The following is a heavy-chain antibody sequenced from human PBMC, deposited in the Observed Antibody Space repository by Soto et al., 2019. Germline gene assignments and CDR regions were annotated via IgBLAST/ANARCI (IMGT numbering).Heavy chain of an antibody. J-gene: IGHJ6*02. CDR2: INPSGGST. Sequence: ASVKVSCKASGYTFTSYYMHWVRQAPGQGLEWMGIINPSGGSTSYAQKFQGRVTMTRDTSTSTVYMELGSLRSEDTAVYYCARVAAPYYYGMDVWGQGTTVTVSS. CDR1: GYTFTSYY. V-gene: IGHV1-46*01. D-gene: IGHD6-13*01. CDR3: ARVAAPYYYGMDV.